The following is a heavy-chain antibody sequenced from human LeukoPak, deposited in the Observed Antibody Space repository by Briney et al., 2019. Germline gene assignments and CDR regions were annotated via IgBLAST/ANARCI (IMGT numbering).Heavy chain of an antibody. V-gene: IGHV3-7*01. CDR2: IKKDGSEN. CDR1: GFTFSDHW. Sequence: GGSLRLSCGASGFTFSDHWMNWVRQVRGKGLEWVADIKKDGSENNEVDSAKGRFTISRDNAKNSLYLEMNSLRAEDTAVYYCARGPPYGARCDYLDYWGQGALVTVSS. D-gene: IGHD4/OR15-4a*01. CDR3: ARGPPYGARCDYLDY. J-gene: IGHJ4*02.